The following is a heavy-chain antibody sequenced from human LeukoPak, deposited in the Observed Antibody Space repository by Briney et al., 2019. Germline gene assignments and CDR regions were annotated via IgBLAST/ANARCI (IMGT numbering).Heavy chain of an antibody. D-gene: IGHD2-15*01. CDR1: GYTFINHD. V-gene: IGHV1-8*01. Sequence: GASVKVSCKASGYTFINHDINWVRQATGQGLEWVGWMNPKSGNTGYAQKFQGRVTMTRNTSISSAYMELSSLRSEDTAVYYCARDYSTTRNWFDPWGQGTLVTVSS. CDR3: ARDYSTTRNWFDP. J-gene: IGHJ5*02. CDR2: MNPKSGNT.